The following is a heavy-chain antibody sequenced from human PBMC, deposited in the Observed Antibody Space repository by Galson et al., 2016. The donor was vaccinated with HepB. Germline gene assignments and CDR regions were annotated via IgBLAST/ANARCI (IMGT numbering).Heavy chain of an antibody. V-gene: IGHV1-18*01. CDR1: GYTFATYG. CDR2: ISGYDGNK. Sequence: SVKVSCKASGYTFATYGILWVRQAPGQGLEWMGWISGYDGNKNYAQKVQDRVTMTTDTSTSTAYMELRSLRSDDTAMYYCARDDLYSGGDFDYWGQGTLVTVSS. J-gene: IGHJ4*02. CDR3: ARDDLYSGGDFDY. D-gene: IGHD1-26*01.